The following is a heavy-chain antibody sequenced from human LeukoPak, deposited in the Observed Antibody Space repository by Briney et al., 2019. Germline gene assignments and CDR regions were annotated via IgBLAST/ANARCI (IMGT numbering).Heavy chain of an antibody. V-gene: IGHV3-74*01. CDR1: GFSFDNDW. CDR2: INGIGTTT. J-gene: IGHJ5*02. Sequence: GGSLRLSCAASGFSFDNDWMHWVRQDPGKGLMWGSRINGIGTTTDYADSVKGRVTNSRDAAKNMLYLQMNSLRAEDTAVSFCVRDREQYSSLHWFDPWGQGTLVTVSS. CDR3: VRDREQYSSLHWFDP. D-gene: IGHD6-6*01.